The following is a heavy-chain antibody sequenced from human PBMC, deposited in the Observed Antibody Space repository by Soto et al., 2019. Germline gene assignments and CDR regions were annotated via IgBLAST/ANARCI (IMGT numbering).Heavy chain of an antibody. D-gene: IGHD7-27*01. V-gene: IGHV3-33*01. CDR1: AFTFSSYG. J-gene: IGHJ4*02. Sequence: QVQLVESGGGVVQPGRSLRLCCAASAFTFSSYGMHWVRQAPGKGLEWVAVIWYDGSNKYYADSVKGRFTISRDNSKNTLYLQMNSLRAEDTAVYYCARDRDKWGSGGGGDYWGQGTLVTVSS. CDR2: IWYDGSNK. CDR3: ARDRDKWGSGGGGDY.